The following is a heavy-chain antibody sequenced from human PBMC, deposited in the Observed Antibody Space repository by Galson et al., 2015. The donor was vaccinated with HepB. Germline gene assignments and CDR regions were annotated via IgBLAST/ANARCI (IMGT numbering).Heavy chain of an antibody. CDR2: INSDETTI. CDR1: GFTFSSYW. J-gene: IGHJ4*02. V-gene: IGHV3-74*01. D-gene: IGHD6-13*01. Sequence: SLRLSCAASGFTFSSYWMHWVRRAPGKGLVWVSRINSDETTITYADSVKGRFTISRDNAKNTLYLQLNRLRAEDTALYYCVRSRYTTSWFDYWGQGTLVTVSS. CDR3: VRSRYTTSWFDY.